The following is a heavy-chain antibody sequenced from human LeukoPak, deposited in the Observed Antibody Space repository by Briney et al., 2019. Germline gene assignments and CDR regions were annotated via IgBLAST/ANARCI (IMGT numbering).Heavy chain of an antibody. CDR3: ARRLDSSSWYAAFDI. D-gene: IGHD6-13*01. CDR1: GYTFTSYD. Sequence: EASVKVSCKASGYTFTSYDINWVRQATGQGLEWMGWMNPNSGNSGFALKFQGRVPMTRSTSLSTAYMELSSLRSEGTAVYYCARRLDSSSWYAAFDIWGQGTMVTVSS. V-gene: IGHV1-8*01. J-gene: IGHJ3*02. CDR2: MNPNSGNS.